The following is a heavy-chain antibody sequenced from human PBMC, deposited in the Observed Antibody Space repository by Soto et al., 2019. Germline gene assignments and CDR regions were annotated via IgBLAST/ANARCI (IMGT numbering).Heavy chain of an antibody. Sequence: SETLSLTCAVYGGSFSGYYWSWIRQPPGKGLEWIGEINHSGSTNYNPSLKSRVTISVDTSKNQFSLKLSSVTAADTAVYYCARGSPLASYDSSGYYFDYWGQGTLVTVS. CDR2: INHSGST. CDR3: ARGSPLASYDSSGYYFDY. D-gene: IGHD3-22*01. CDR1: GGSFSGYY. J-gene: IGHJ4*02. V-gene: IGHV4-34*01.